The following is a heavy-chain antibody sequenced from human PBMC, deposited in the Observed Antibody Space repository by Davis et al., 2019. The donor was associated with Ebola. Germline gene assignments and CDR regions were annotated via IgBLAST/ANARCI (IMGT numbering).Heavy chain of an antibody. V-gene: IGHV1-69*04. Sequence: SVKVSCKASGDTFSNYGINWVRQAPGQGLEWMGRIIPMVDTTNYARKFQDRVTMSADTSTSTAYMELRSLRSDDTAVYYCARDLLAARPGGQAYYYYGMDVWGQGTTVTVSS. D-gene: IGHD6-6*01. J-gene: IGHJ6*02. CDR3: ARDLLAARPGGQAYYYYGMDV. CDR2: IIPMVDTT. CDR1: GDTFSNYG.